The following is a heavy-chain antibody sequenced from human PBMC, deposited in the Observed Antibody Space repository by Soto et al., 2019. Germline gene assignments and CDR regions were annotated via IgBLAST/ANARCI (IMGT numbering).Heavy chain of an antibody. CDR2: INHSGST. V-gene: IGHV4-34*01. CDR3: ARVGPWVPYYYDSSPYTFENWFDP. D-gene: IGHD3-22*01. Sequence: SETLSLTCAVYGGSFSGYYWSWIRQPPGKGLEWIGEINHSGSTNYNPSLKSRVTLSIDMTNNHVSLILNSVTAADTAVYYCARVGPWVPYYYDSSPYTFENWFDPWGQGTLVTVSS. J-gene: IGHJ5*02. CDR1: GGSFSGYY.